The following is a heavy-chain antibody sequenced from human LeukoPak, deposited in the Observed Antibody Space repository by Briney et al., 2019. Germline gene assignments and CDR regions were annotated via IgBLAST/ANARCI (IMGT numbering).Heavy chain of an antibody. V-gene: IGHV1-3*01. CDR1: GYTFTSYY. Sequence: GASVKVSCKASGYTFTSYYMHWVRQAPGQRLEWMGWINAGNGNTKYSQKFQGRVTITRDTSASTAYMELSSLRSEDTAVYYCARGSDYDFWSGYYYYYYYYGMDVWGQGTTVTVSS. J-gene: IGHJ6*02. CDR2: INAGNGNT. D-gene: IGHD3-3*01. CDR3: ARGSDYDFWSGYYYYYYYYGMDV.